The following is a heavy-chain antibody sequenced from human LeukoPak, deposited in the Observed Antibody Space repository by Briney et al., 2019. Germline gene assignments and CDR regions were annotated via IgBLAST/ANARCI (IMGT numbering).Heavy chain of an antibody. J-gene: IGHJ5*02. CDR1: GGSISSGGYS. CDR2: IYHSGST. D-gene: IGHD1-7*01. V-gene: IGHV4-30-2*01. Sequence: SETLSLTCAVSGGSISSGGYSWSWIRQPPGKGLEWIGYIYHSGSTNYNPSLKSRVTISVDTSKNQFSLKLSSVTAADTAVYYCARANILELGNWFDPWGQGTLVTVSS. CDR3: ARANILELGNWFDP.